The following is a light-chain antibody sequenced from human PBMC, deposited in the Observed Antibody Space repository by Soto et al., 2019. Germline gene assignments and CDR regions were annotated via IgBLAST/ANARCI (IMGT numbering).Light chain of an antibody. CDR2: GTS. V-gene: IGKV3-20*01. CDR1: QSVSNNY. J-gene: IGKJ5*01. CDR3: QQYDNWPPT. Sequence: EIVLTQSPGTLSLSPGERATLSCRASQSVSNNYLAWYQQKPGQAPRLLIYGTSSRATGIPDRFSGSGSGTEFTLTINSLQSEDFVVYYCQQYDNWPPTFGQGTRLEIK.